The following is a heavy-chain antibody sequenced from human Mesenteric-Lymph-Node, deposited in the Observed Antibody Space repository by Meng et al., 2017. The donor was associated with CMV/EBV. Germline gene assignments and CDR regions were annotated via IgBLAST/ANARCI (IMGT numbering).Heavy chain of an antibody. D-gene: IGHD2-15*01. CDR2: MNSDGSST. CDR3: VRGRSGGLDY. J-gene: IGHJ4*02. V-gene: IGHV3-74*01. Sequence: GESLKISCGASGFTFSTYWMYWVRQAPGKGLVWVSRMNSDGSSTSYADSVKGRFTISRDNAKNTLYLQMNSLRAEDTGVYYCVRGRSGGLDYWGQGTLVTVSS. CDR1: GFTFSTYW.